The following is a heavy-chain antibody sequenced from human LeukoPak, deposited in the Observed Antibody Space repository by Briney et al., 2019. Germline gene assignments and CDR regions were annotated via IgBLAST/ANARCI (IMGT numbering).Heavy chain of an antibody. D-gene: IGHD6-6*01. J-gene: IGHJ6*03. CDR2: INHSGST. CDR1: GGSFSGYY. CDR3: ARGRPYMGV. V-gene: IGHV4-34*01. Sequence: SETLSLTCAVYGGSFSGYYWSWIRQPPGKGLEWIGEINHSGSTNYNPSLKSRVTISVDTSKNQFSLKLSSVTAADTAVYYCARGRPYMGVWGKGTTVTVSS.